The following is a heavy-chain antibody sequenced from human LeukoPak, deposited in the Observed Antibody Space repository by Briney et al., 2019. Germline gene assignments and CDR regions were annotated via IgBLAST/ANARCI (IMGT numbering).Heavy chain of an antibody. CDR3: AREGAARPLYYYYYGMDV. D-gene: IGHD6-6*01. V-gene: IGHV4-34*01. J-gene: IGHJ6*02. Sequence: SETLSLTCAVYGGSYSGYYWSWIRQPPGKGLEWIGEINHSGSTNYNPSLKSRVTISVDTSKNQFSLKLSSVTAADTAVYYCAREGAARPLYYYYYGMDVWGQGTTVTASS. CDR2: INHSGST. CDR1: GGSYSGYY.